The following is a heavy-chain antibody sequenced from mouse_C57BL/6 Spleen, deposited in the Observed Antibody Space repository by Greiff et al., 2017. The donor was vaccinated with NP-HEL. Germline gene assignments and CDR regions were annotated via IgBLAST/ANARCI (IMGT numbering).Heavy chain of an antibody. CDR2: IDPETGGT. CDR1: GYTFTDYE. V-gene: IGHV1-15*01. D-gene: IGHD1-1*01. J-gene: IGHJ3*01. Sequence: VQLVESGAELVRPGASVTLSCKASGYTFTDYEMHWVKQTPVHGLEWIGAIDPETGGTAYNQKFKGKAILTADKSSSTAYMELRSLTSEDSAVYYCTRSRVITTVVATPAWFAYWGQGTLVTVSA. CDR3: TRSRVITTVVATPAWFAY.